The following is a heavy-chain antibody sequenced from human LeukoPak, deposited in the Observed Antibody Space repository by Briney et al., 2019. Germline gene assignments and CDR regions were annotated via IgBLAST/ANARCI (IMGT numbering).Heavy chain of an antibody. V-gene: IGHV3-74*01. D-gene: IGHD4-11*01. Sequence: GGSLRLSCVSSGFTFSSYWMHWVRQAPGKGLVWVSRINTDGRTTTYADSVKGRFTISRDNAKNTLYLQMNSLRAEDTAVYYCVRSAFLTTEFYFDYWGQGTLVTVSS. CDR2: INTDGRTT. CDR1: GFTFSSYW. J-gene: IGHJ4*02. CDR3: VRSAFLTTEFYFDY.